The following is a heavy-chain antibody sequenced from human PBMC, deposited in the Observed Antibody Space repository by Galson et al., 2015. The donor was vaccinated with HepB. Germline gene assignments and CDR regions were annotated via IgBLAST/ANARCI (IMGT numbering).Heavy chain of an antibody. D-gene: IGHD5-12*01. CDR1: GYTFTTYW. V-gene: IGHV5-51*03. CDR3: ARQYNAYDY. CDR2: IYPSDSDT. J-gene: IGHJ4*02. Sequence: QSGAEVKKPGESLKISCKGSGYTFTTYWIGWVRQMPGKGLEWMGIIYPSDSDTRYSPSFQGQVTISADKFVSTAYLQWSSLKASDPAMYYCARQYNAYDYWGQGTLVTVSS.